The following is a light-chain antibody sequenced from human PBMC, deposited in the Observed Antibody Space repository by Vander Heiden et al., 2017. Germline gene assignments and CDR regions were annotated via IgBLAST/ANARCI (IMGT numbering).Light chain of an antibody. CDR1: ALPKQY. CDR2: KDT. V-gene: IGLV3-25*03. Sequence: SSDLTQPPSVSVPPGQTARTTCSGDALPKQYAYSYQQKPGQAPLLVIYKDTEGPAGIRERFSGSSSGKTVTLTIGGVQAEDEADYYCQSTDISGASVLFGGGTKLTVL. CDR3: QSTDISGASVL. J-gene: IGLJ2*01.